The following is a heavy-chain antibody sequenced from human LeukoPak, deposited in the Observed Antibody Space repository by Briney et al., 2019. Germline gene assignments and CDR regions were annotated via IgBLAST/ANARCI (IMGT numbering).Heavy chain of an antibody. Sequence: SETLSLTCAVYGGSFSGYYWSWIRQPPGKGLEWMGEINHSGSTNYNPSLKSRVTISVDTSKNQFSLKLSSVTAADTAVCYCALLGAPTARPRPDDAFDIWGQGTMVTVSS. J-gene: IGHJ3*02. CDR2: INHSGST. CDR1: GGSFSGYY. D-gene: IGHD1-26*01. CDR3: ALLGAPTARPRPDDAFDI. V-gene: IGHV4-34*01.